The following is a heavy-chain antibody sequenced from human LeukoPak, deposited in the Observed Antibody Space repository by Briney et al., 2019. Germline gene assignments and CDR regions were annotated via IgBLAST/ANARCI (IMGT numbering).Heavy chain of an antibody. V-gene: IGHV4-34*01. CDR2: INHSGST. Sequence: SETLSLTCAVYGGSFSGYYWSWIRQPPGKGLEWIGEINHSGSTNYNASLKSRVTISVDTSKNQFSLKLSSVTAADTAVYYCARGWATSCSSTSCYSGVDYWGQGTLVTVSS. CDR3: ARGWATSCSSTSCYSGVDY. J-gene: IGHJ4*02. D-gene: IGHD2-2*01. CDR1: GGSFSGYY.